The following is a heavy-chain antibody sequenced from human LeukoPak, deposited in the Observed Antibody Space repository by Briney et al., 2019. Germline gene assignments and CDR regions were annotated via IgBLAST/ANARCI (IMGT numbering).Heavy chain of an antibody. V-gene: IGHV1-2*02. CDR1: GYTFTAYY. Sequence: ASVKVSCKTSGYTFTAYYMYWLRQAPGQGLECTGWIYPNSGATGYAQNFQGRVTMTRDTSVSTIYMELSRLRSDDTAVYYCARDGVSTTPDFDYWGQGTLVTVSS. CDR3: ARDGVSTTPDFDY. J-gene: IGHJ4*02. CDR2: IYPNSGAT. D-gene: IGHD2-8*01.